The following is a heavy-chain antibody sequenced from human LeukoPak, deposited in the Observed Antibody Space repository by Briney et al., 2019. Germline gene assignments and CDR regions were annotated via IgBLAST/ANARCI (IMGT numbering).Heavy chain of an antibody. CDR3: AKKGYSTGWYTDY. CDR1: GFTFSSYW. J-gene: IGHJ4*02. V-gene: IGHV3-74*01. Sequence: GGSLRLSCAASGFTFSSYWMQWVRQAPGKGLVWVSRINSDGSSTSYADSVKGRFTISRDNSKNTLYLQMNSLRAGDTAIYYCAKKGYSTGWYTDYWGQGTLVTVSS. CDR2: INSDGSST. D-gene: IGHD6-19*01.